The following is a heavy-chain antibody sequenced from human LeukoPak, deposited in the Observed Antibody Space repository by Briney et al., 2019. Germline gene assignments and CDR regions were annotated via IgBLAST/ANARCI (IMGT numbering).Heavy chain of an antibody. CDR1: GGSISSYY. CDR2: IYYSGST. CDR3: ARVSCGGDCSSPNFDY. V-gene: IGHV4-59*01. D-gene: IGHD2-21*02. Sequence: SETLSLTCTVSGGSISSYYWSWIRQPPGKGLEWIGYIYYSGSTNYNPSLKSRVTISVDTSKNQFSLKLSSVTAADTAVYYCARVSCGGDCSSPNFDYWGQGTLVTVSS. J-gene: IGHJ4*02.